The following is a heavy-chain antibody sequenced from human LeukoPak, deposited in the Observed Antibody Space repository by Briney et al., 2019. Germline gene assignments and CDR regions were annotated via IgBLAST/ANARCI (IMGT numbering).Heavy chain of an antibody. CDR1: GFTLSSYG. V-gene: IGHV3-30*02. CDR3: AKDRRLSATGTSSFDY. D-gene: IGHD6-13*01. Sequence: GGSLRLSCAASGFTLSSYGMHWVRQAPGKGLEWMAFIRYDGRNKYYADSVKGRFTISRDNSKNTLDLQMNSLSAEDTAVYYCAKDRRLSATGTSSFDYWGQGTLVTVSS. J-gene: IGHJ4*02. CDR2: IRYDGRNK.